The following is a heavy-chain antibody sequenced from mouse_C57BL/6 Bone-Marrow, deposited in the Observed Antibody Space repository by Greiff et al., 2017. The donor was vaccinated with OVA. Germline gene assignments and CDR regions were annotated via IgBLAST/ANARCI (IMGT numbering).Heavy chain of an antibody. CDR1: GFTFSSYA. J-gene: IGHJ3*01. Sequence: EVMLVESGGGLVKPGGSLKLSCAASGFTFSSYAMSWVRQTPEKMLEWVATISDGGSYTYYPDNVKGRFTISRDNAKNNLYLQMSHLKSEDTAMYYCARVYYDYLHWGQGTLVTVSA. V-gene: IGHV5-4*03. CDR2: ISDGGSYT. D-gene: IGHD2-4*01. CDR3: ARVYYDYLH.